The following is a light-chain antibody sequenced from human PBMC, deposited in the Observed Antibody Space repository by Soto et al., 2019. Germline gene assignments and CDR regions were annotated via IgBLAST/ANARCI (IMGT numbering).Light chain of an antibody. CDR3: QQRSNWPPGYT. CDR1: QSAGSS. Sequence: EIVLTQSPATLSLSPGERATLSCKASQSAGSSLAWYQQNPGQAPRLLIYDASNRATGIPARFSGSGSGTDGTLTISSLEPEGFAVYYCQQRSNWPPGYTFGQGTKLEIK. CDR2: DAS. J-gene: IGKJ2*01. V-gene: IGKV3-11*01.